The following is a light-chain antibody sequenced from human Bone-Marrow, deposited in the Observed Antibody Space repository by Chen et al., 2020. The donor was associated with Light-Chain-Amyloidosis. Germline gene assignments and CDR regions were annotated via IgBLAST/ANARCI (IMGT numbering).Light chain of an antibody. CDR3: QVWDRSSDRPV. Sequence: SYVLTQPSAVSVAPGQTATMACGGNNIGSTSVHWYQQTPGQAPLLVVYDDSDRPSGIPERLSGSHSGNTATLTISRVEAGDEADYSCQVWDRSSDRPVFGGGTKLTVL. J-gene: IGLJ3*02. CDR2: DDS. V-gene: IGLV3-21*02. CDR1: NIGSTS.